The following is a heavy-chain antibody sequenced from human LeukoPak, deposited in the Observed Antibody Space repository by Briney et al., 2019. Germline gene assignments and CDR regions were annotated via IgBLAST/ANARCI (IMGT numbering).Heavy chain of an antibody. CDR3: ARGSSGYYS. CDR2: IYYSGNT. V-gene: IGHV4-59*01. CDR1: GTSISSYY. J-gene: IGHJ4*02. Sequence: SETLSLTCTVSGTSISSYYWSWIRQPPGKGLEWIGYIYYSGNTNYNPSLKSRVTISVDTSKNQFSLKLSSVTAADTAIYYCARGSSGYYSWGQGTLVTVSS. D-gene: IGHD3-22*01.